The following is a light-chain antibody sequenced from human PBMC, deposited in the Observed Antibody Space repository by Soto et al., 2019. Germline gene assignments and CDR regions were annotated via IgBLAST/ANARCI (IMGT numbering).Light chain of an antibody. Sequence: ENVLTQSPGTVSLSPRERATLSCRASQGVTSNHLAWYQQKPGQAPRLLIYGVFNRATGIPDRFSGSGSGTDFTLTITRLEPEDSAVYFCQHYDGSPRTFGQGTKLEIK. CDR2: GVF. V-gene: IGKV3-20*01. CDR3: QHYDGSPRT. J-gene: IGKJ2*01. CDR1: QGVTSNH.